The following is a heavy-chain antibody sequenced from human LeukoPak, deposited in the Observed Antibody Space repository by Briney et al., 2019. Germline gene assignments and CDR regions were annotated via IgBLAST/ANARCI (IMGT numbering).Heavy chain of an antibody. J-gene: IGHJ4*02. V-gene: IGHV4-59*01. CDR3: VRSTNGFWSPYLYYFDY. CDR2: IYYSGST. D-gene: IGHD3-3*01. CDR1: GGSITSYY. Sequence: SETLSLTCTVSGGSITSYYWSWIRQPPGKGLEWIGYIYYSGSTDYSPSLKSRVTISLDTSKSQFSLKVSSVTAADTAVYYCVRSTNGFWSPYLYYFDYWGQGTLVTVSS.